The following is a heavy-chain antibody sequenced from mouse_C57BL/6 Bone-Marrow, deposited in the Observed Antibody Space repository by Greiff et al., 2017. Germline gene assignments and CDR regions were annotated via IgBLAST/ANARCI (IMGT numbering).Heavy chain of an antibody. Sequence: QVQLQQSGAELVRPGTSVKMSCKASGYTFTNYWIGWAKQRPGHGLEWIGDIYPGGGYTNYNEKFKGKATLTADKSSSTAYMQFSSLTSEDSAIYYWARDYGSSTSGVPYWYCDVWGTGTTVTVSS. CDR1: GYTFTNYW. CDR3: ARDYGSSTSGVPYWYCDV. CDR2: IYPGGGYT. J-gene: IGHJ1*03. D-gene: IGHD1-1*01. V-gene: IGHV1-63*01.